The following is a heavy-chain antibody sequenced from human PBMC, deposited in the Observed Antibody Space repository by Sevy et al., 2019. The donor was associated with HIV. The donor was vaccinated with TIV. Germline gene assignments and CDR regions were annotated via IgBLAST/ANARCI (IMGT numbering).Heavy chain of an antibody. D-gene: IGHD3-22*01. V-gene: IGHV1-24*01. J-gene: IGHJ4*02. CDR1: GYTLSQVS. Sequence: ASVKVSCKVSGYTLSQVSMHWVRQVPGKELEWMGSFDPEDGETIYAQKFQGRLTMTEDTSTDTAYMELSSLKSEDTAVFYCAITKDYYDSSGCPFDYWGQGTLVTVSS. CDR2: FDPEDGET. CDR3: AITKDYYDSSGCPFDY.